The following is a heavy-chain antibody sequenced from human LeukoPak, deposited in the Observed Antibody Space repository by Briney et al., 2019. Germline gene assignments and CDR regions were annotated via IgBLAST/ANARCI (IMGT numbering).Heavy chain of an antibody. CDR1: GCNFTSYW. CDR2: IYPGDSDT. CDR3: ARCGRYYDFWSGYPHFDY. D-gene: IGHD3-3*01. Sequence: GAALQISCKGSGCNFTSYWIGWGRQVPGKGLEGMGIIYPGDSDTRYSPSFQGQVTISADKSISTAYLQWSSLKASDTAMYYCARCGRYYDFWSGYPHFDYWGQGTLVTVSS. J-gene: IGHJ4*02. V-gene: IGHV5-51*01.